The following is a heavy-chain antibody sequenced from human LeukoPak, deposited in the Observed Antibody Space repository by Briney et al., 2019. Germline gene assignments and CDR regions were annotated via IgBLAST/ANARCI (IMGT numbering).Heavy chain of an antibody. CDR3: ASLTHSGSYPFDY. CDR1: GYAFTRHY. CDR2: ITHNSGGT. V-gene: IGHV1-2*02. J-gene: IGHJ4*02. Sequence: ASVKVSCKASGYAFTRHYMHWVRQAPGQGLEWMGWITHNSGGTHYAQKFQGRVTMTRDTSISTAYMELSRLRSDDTAVYYCASLTHSGSYPFDYWGQGTLVTVSS. D-gene: IGHD1-26*01.